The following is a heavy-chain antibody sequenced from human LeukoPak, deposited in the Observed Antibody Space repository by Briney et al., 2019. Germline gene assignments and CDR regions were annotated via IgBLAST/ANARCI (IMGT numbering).Heavy chain of an antibody. J-gene: IGHJ4*02. V-gene: IGHV4-34*01. CDR2: INHSGST. CDR3: ARGTDDAPRPTYGDYVF. D-gene: IGHD4-17*01. Sequence: SETLSLTCAVYGGSFSGYYWSWIRQPPGKGLEWIGEINHSGSTNYNPSLKRRVTISVATSKNQFSLKLSSVTAADTAVYYCARGTDDAPRPTYGDYVFWGQGTLVIVS. CDR1: GGSFSGYY.